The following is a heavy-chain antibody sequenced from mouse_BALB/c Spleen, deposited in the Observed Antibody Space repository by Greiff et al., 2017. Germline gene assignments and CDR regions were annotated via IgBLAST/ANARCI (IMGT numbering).Heavy chain of an antibody. Sequence: QVQLQQSGPELVRPGASVKMSCKASGYTFTSYGMHWVKQRPGQGLEWIGMIDPSNSATRLNQKFKDKATLNVDKSSNTAYMQLSSLTSEDSAVYDCSRCWDDSYYAMDYWGQGTSVTVSS. D-gene: IGHD4-1*01. CDR3: SRCWDDSYYAMDY. CDR1: GYTFTSYG. V-gene: IGHV1S127*01. CDR2: IDPSNSAT. J-gene: IGHJ4*01.